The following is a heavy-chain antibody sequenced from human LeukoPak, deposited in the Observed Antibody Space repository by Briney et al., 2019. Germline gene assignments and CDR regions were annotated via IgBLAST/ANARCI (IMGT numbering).Heavy chain of an antibody. V-gene: IGHV3-48*03. D-gene: IGHD2-15*01. CDR2: ISDNGGAI. Sequence: PGGSLRLSCAASGFTFSSYEINWVRQAPGKGLEWISYISDNGGAIYYADSVKGRFTISRDNAKNSVYLQMNSLRAEDTAVYYCAGELGYCSGGDHWGQGTLVPVSS. J-gene: IGHJ4*02. CDR1: GFTFSSYE. CDR3: AGELGYCSGGDH.